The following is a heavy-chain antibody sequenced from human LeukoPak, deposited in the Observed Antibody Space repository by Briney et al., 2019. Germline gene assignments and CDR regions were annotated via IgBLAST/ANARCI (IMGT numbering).Heavy chain of an antibody. V-gene: IGHV4-61*02. CDR2: IYTSGSI. CDR1: GGSIRSGRYY. CDR3: ARELNLVRAVSYNWFDP. D-gene: IGHD3-10*01. Sequence: PSQTLSLTXTVSGGSIRSGRYYWSWIRQPAGKGLEWIGRIYTSGSINYNSSLKSRVTISLDTSKNQFSLKLSSVTAADTAVYYCARELNLVRAVSYNWFDPWGQGTLVTVSS. J-gene: IGHJ5*02.